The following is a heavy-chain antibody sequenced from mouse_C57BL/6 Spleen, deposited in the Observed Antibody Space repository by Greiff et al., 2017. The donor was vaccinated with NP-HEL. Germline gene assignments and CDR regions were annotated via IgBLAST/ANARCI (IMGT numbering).Heavy chain of an antibody. D-gene: IGHD4-1*01. J-gene: IGHJ2*01. Sequence: VKLMESGAELARPGASVKLSCKASGYTFTSYGISWVKQRTGQGLEWIGEIYPRSGNTYYNEKFKGKATLTADKSSSTAYMELRSLTSEDSAVYFCARKGTGYFDYWGQGTTLTVSS. CDR1: GYTFTSYG. CDR2: IYPRSGNT. CDR3: ARKGTGYFDY. V-gene: IGHV1-81*01.